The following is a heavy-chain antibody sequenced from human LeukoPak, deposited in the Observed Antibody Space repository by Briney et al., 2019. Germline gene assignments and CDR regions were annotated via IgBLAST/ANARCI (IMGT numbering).Heavy chain of an antibody. Sequence: GGSLRLSCAASGFIFKSYAMAWVRHGPEKRLEWVSSITDSGIRTYYADSVKGRFTISRDNSKNTLFLQMNSLRAEDTAVYYCAKGSRGSYDYWGQGTLVTVSS. CDR1: GFIFKSYA. CDR3: AKGSRGSYDY. V-gene: IGHV3-23*01. CDR2: ITDSGIRT. D-gene: IGHD1-26*01. J-gene: IGHJ4*02.